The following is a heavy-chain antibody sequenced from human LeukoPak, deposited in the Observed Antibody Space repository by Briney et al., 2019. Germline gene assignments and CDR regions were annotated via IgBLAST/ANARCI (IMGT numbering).Heavy chain of an antibody. CDR3: TRTSASTAIDY. D-gene: IGHD4-17*01. V-gene: IGHV4-59*01. Sequence: SETLSLTCTVSGGSISNYYWSWIRQPPGKRLEWIGYIYYSGSPNYSPSLKSRVTMPLDTSRNQFSLKLSSVTAADTAVYYCTRTSASTAIDYWGPGTLVTVPS. CDR2: IYYSGSP. J-gene: IGHJ4*02. CDR1: GGSISNYY.